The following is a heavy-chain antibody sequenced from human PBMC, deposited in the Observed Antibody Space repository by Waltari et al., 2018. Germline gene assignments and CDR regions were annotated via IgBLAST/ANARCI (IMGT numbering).Heavy chain of an antibody. J-gene: IGHJ4*02. V-gene: IGHV4-61*02. CDR3: VRDWGGDDSGSV. D-gene: IGHD3-10*01. CDR2: IYSSGTT. Sequence: QVQLQESGPRLVKPSQTLSLTCTVSGVSISRGTYYWSWLRQSAGRGLEWIGRIYSSGTTKYNPSLKSRVSISIDRSKNQFFVRLTSATAADSAIYYCVRDWGGDDSGSVWGRGAPVTVSS. CDR1: GVSISRGTYY.